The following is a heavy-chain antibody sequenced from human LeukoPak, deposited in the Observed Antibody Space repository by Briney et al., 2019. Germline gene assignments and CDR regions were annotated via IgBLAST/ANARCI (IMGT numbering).Heavy chain of an antibody. CDR1: GFTFDDYA. Sequence: GGSLRLSCAASGFTFDDYAMHWVRQAPGKGLEWVSGISWNSGSIGYADSVKGRFTISGDNAKNSLYLQMNSLRAEDTALYYCAKAPHYDFWSGYYPRPYFDYWGQGTLVTVSS. CDR3: AKAPHYDFWSGYYPRPYFDY. J-gene: IGHJ4*02. V-gene: IGHV3-9*01. CDR2: ISWNSGSI. D-gene: IGHD3-3*01.